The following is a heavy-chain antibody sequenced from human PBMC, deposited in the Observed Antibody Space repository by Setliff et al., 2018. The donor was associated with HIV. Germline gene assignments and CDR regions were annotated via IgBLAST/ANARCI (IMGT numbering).Heavy chain of an antibody. V-gene: IGHV1-3*01. CDR2: INAGNGNT. Sequence: ASVKVSCKASGYTFTSYAMHWVRQAPGQRLEWMGWINAGNGNTKYSQKFQGRVTITRDTSASTAYMELSSLRSEDTAVYYCARASGIAGAFDIWGQGTMVTVSS. D-gene: IGHD3-10*01. CDR3: ARASGIAGAFDI. CDR1: GYTFTSYA. J-gene: IGHJ3*02.